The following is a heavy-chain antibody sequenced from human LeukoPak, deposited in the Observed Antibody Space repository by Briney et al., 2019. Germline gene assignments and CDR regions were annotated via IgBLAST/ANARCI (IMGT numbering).Heavy chain of an antibody. CDR2: IIPILGIA. Sequence: GASVKVSCKASGGTFSSYAISWVRQAPGQGLEWMGRIIPILGIANHAQKFQGRVTITADKSTSTAYMELSSLRSEDTAVYYCASQIHYYGSGSYGYWGQGTLVTVSS. CDR3: ASQIHYYGSGSYGY. D-gene: IGHD3-10*01. J-gene: IGHJ4*02. CDR1: GGTFSSYA. V-gene: IGHV1-69*04.